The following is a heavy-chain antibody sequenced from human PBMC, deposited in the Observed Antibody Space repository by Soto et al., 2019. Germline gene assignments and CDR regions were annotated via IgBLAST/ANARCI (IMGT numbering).Heavy chain of an antibody. J-gene: IGHJ4*02. CDR2: INAGNGHT. CDR1: GYTFTIYA. CDR3: AIDFRDSVHYDSSGYSY. Sequence: GASVKVSCKASGYTFTIYAIHWVRQAPGQRLEWMGWINAGNGHTKYSQKFQGRVTITRDTSARTAYMELSSLRSEDTAVYYCAIDFRDSVHYDSSGYSYWGQGTLVTVSS. D-gene: IGHD3-22*01. V-gene: IGHV1-3*01.